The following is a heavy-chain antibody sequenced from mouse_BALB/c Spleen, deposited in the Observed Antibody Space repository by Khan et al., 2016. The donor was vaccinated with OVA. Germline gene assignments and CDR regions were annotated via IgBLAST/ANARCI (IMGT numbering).Heavy chain of an antibody. CDR1: GYSITSDYA. J-gene: IGHJ3*01. CDR3: ARWFAY. Sequence: EVQLQESGPGLVKPSQSLPLTCTVTGYSITSDYAWNWIRQFPGNKLEWMGYMHYSGSTSYNPSLKSRISITRDSSKNQFFLHLNSVTSEDTATYYCARWFAYWGQGTLVTVSA. CDR2: MHYSGST. V-gene: IGHV3-2*02.